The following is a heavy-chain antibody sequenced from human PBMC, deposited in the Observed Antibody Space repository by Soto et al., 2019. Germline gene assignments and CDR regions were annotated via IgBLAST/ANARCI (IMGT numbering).Heavy chain of an antibody. J-gene: IGHJ3*02. CDR2: ISAYNGNT. CDR1: GYTFTSYG. Sequence: QVQLVQSGAEVKKPGASVKVSCKASGYTFTSYGISWVRQAPGQGLEWMGWISAYNGNTNYAQKLQGRVTMTTDTATRTADMELRSLRADDTAVYYCARVPLSGSGSYGAFDIWGQGTMVTVSS. CDR3: ARVPLSGSGSYGAFDI. V-gene: IGHV1-18*01. D-gene: IGHD3-10*01.